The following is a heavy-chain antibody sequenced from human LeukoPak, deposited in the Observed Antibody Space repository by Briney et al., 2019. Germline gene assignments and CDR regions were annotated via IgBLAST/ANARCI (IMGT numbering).Heavy chain of an antibody. CDR1: GFTFSGSA. V-gene: IGHV3-73*01. J-gene: IGHJ4*02. CDR2: IRSKANSYAT. Sequence: GGSLRLSCATSGFTFSGSAIHWVRQASGKGLEWVGRIRSKANSYATTDVASVRGRFSISRDDSKNTAYLQMNSLKTEDTAVYYRTRPSYDSSVSGVVYWGQGTLVTVSS. CDR3: TRPSYDSSVSGVVY. D-gene: IGHD3-22*01.